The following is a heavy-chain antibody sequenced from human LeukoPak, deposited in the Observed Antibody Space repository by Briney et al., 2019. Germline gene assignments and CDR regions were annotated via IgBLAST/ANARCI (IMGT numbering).Heavy chain of an antibody. CDR3: ARAVAKDY. V-gene: IGHV3-23*01. J-gene: IGHJ4*02. CDR1: GFTFSSYG. CDR2: ITGSADIT. D-gene: IGHD6-19*01. Sequence: GGSLRLSCAASGFTFSSYGMSWVRQAPGKGLEWVSAITGSADITYYADSVKGRFTISRDNSKNTLYLQMNSLRAEDTAVYYCARAVAKDYWGQGTLVTVSS.